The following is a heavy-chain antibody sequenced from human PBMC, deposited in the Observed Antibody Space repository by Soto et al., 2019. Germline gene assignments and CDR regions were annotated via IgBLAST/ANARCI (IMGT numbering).Heavy chain of an antibody. CDR1: GFTFSNFW. D-gene: IGHD3-10*01. J-gene: IGHJ4*02. CDR2: INEDGRII. V-gene: IGHV3-74*01. Sequence: EVQLVESGGGLVQPGGSLRLSCAASGFTFSNFWMHWGRQVPGKGLMWVSRINEDGRIINYADDVKGPLTISRDNATDTLYLKRNSLRAEDTSLYSCTRDIGGWGAYWGQGALVTVSS. CDR3: TRDIGGWGAY.